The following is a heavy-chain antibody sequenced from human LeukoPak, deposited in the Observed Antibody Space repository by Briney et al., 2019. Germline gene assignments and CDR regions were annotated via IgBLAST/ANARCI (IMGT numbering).Heavy chain of an antibody. Sequence: VASVKVSCKASGDTFSSYAIRWVRQAPGQGLEWMGGIIPVFGTANYAQKFQGRVTITADESTSTAYMELSSLRSEDTAVYYCARFRANDNEMATIMDYWGQGTLVTVSS. CDR3: ARFRANDNEMATIMDY. D-gene: IGHD5-24*01. J-gene: IGHJ4*01. CDR1: GDTFSSYA. V-gene: IGHV1-69*13. CDR2: IIPVFGTA.